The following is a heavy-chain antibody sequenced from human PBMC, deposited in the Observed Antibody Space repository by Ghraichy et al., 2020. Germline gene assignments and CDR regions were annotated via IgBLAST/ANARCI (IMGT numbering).Heavy chain of an antibody. CDR3: ARTTMIRGAMRLRQWFDT. J-gene: IGHJ5*02. D-gene: IGHD3-10*01. CDR2: IYYSGRP. V-gene: IGHV4-59*08. Sequence: SETLSLTCSVSNGSISTFHWSWIRQSPGKGLEWIGYIYYSGRPNYNPSLKSRVPISLDTSKTQFSLKLNSVTAAGTAVYYCARTTMIRGAMRLRQWFDTSSQGSPITVPS. CDR1: NGSISTFH.